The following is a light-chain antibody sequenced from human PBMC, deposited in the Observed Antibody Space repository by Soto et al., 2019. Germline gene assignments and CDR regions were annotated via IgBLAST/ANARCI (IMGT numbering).Light chain of an antibody. Sequence: QSVLSQPPSASGTPGQTVIISCSGSRSDIGSNFVNWYQHLPGTAPKLLIYNSNQRPSGVPDRFSGSKSGTSASLAISGLQSEDEADYYCQSYDSSLSGSYVFGTGTKVTVL. CDR2: NSN. V-gene: IGLV1-44*01. J-gene: IGLJ1*01. CDR3: QSYDSSLSGSYV. CDR1: RSDIGSNF.